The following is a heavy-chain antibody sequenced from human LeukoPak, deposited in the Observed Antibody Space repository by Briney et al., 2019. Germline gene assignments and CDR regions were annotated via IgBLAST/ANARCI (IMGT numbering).Heavy chain of an antibody. D-gene: IGHD3-10*01. V-gene: IGHV4-59*12. CDR2: IYYSGST. J-gene: IGHJ4*02. Sequence: SETLSLTCTVSGDSLSNYYWSWIRQPPGKGLEWIGYIYYSGSTYYNPSLKSRVTISIDTSKNQFSLKLSSVTAADTAVYYCARDRGYGSGSYYYDYWGQGTLVTVSS. CDR3: ARDRGYGSGSYYYDY. CDR1: GDSLSNYY.